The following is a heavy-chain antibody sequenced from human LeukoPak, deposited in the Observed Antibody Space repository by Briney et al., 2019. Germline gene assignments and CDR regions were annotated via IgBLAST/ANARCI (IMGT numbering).Heavy chain of an antibody. CDR3: SRVRASFDY. V-gene: IGHV3-74*01. CDR2: IRNDGGET. J-gene: IGHJ4*02. D-gene: IGHD3-10*01. Sequence: GGSLRLSCVGSGFTFSDHWMHWVRQAPGKGLVWVSRIRNDGGETNYAASVKGRFTISRDNAKNTLFLQMNSLRAEDTAVYYCSRVRASFDYWGQGTLVTVAS. CDR1: GFTFSDHW.